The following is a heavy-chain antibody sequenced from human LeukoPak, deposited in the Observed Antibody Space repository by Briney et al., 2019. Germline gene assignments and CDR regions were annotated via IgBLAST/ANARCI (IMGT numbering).Heavy chain of an antibody. CDR3: ASSFYGSGSYDY. D-gene: IGHD3-10*01. CDR1: GLTFSSYE. V-gene: IGHV3-48*03. CDR2: ISSSGSTI. J-gene: IGHJ4*02. Sequence: GGSLRLSCAASGLTFSSYEMNWVRQAPGKGLEWVSYISSSGSTIYYAGSVKGRFTISRDNAKNSLYLQMNSLRAEDTAVYYCASSFYGSGSYDYWGQGTLVTVSS.